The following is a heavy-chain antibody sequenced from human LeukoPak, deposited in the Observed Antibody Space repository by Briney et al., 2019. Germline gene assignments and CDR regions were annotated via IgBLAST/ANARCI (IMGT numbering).Heavy chain of an antibody. D-gene: IGHD2-8*02. J-gene: IGHJ4*02. V-gene: IGHV3-74*01. Sequence: GGSLRLSCVVSGFTFSSYWMHWVRQGPGKGLVWVSRIDTGGSNTLYADSVRGRFTISRDNAKNSLYLQMNSLRAEDTAVYYCARAPATNEWRCMDYWGQGTLVTVSS. CDR1: GFTFSSYW. CDR2: IDTGGSNT. CDR3: ARAPATNEWRCMDY.